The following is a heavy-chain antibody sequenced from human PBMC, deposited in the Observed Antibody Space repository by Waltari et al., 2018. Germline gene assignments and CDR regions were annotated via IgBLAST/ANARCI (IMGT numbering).Heavy chain of an antibody. J-gene: IGHJ6*03. CDR1: GGSISSSSYY. CDR2: IYYRGSP. V-gene: IGHV4-39*01. D-gene: IGHD2-8*01. Sequence: QLQLQESGPGLVKPSETLSLTCTVSGGSISSSSYYWGWIRQPPGKGLEWIGGIYYRGSPYDNPPRKSRVTISGDTSKNQFSLKLSSVTAADTAVYYCASLLMVYAPGGYMDVWGKGTTVTVSS. CDR3: ASLLMVYAPGGYMDV.